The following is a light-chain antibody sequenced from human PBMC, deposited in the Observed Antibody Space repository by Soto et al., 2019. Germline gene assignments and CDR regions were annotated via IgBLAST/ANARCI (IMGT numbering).Light chain of an antibody. CDR2: GAS. V-gene: IGKV3-11*01. CDR3: QHRGKWPRT. CDR1: QSVSSY. J-gene: IGKJ2*01. Sequence: EIVLTQSPATLSLSPGERATLSCRASQSVSSYLAWYQQKPGQAPRLLIYGASNRATRIPARFSGSGSGTDFTLTISSLEPEDFAVYYCQHRGKWPRTFGQGTKLEIK.